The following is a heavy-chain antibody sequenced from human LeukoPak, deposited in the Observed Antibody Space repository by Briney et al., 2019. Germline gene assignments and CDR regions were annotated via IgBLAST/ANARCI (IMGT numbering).Heavy chain of an antibody. D-gene: IGHD1-26*01. V-gene: IGHV3-7*05. Sequence: GGSLRLSCAASGFIFRNYWMSWVRQAPGKGLEWVANIKPDGSVKYYVDSVKGRSTISRDNAKNSLYLQMNSLRAEDTAVYYCARDGMGGVKAFDIWGQGTMVTVSS. CDR3: ARDGMGGVKAFDI. J-gene: IGHJ3*02. CDR2: IKPDGSVK. CDR1: GFIFRNYW.